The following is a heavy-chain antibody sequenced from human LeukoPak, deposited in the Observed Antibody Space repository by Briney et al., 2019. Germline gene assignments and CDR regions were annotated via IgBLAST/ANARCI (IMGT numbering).Heavy chain of an antibody. CDR3: AREYCRSTSCYGYPDY. D-gene: IGHD2-2*01. CDR1: GFTLSDYY. J-gene: IGHJ4*02. V-gene: IGHV3-11*01. Sequence: GGSLRLSCAASGFTLSDYYLSWIRQAPGKGLECVSYITNSGSTIYYADSVKGRFTISRDNAKNSLYLQMNSLRAEDTAVYYCAREYCRSTSCYGYPDYWGQGTLVTVSS. CDR2: ITNSGSTI.